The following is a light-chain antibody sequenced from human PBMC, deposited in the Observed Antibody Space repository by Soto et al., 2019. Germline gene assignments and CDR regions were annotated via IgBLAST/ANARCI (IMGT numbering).Light chain of an antibody. CDR1: QSVSRN. CDR2: GTS. J-gene: IGKJ1*01. Sequence: EIVMTQSPATLSVSPGERVTLSCRASQSVSRNLAWYQQKPGQAPRLLIYGTSSRATGIPDRFSGSGSGTEFSLTISSLQSEDFAVYYCQQYNNWPRTFGQGTKVDIK. CDR3: QQYNNWPRT. V-gene: IGKV3D-15*01.